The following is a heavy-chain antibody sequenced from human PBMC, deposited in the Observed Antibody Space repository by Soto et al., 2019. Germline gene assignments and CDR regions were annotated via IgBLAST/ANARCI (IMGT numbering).Heavy chain of an antibody. D-gene: IGHD5-18*01. Sequence: QVQLVESGGAVVQPGRSLRLSCAASGFTFSSYGMYWVRQPPGKGLEWVAAISYDGSNTYHADSVKGRFTISRDNARNTLFLQMNSLRAEDTAVYYCAKDIVRYTYGACDYWGQGALATVSS. J-gene: IGHJ4*02. V-gene: IGHV3-30*18. CDR1: GFTFSSYG. CDR2: ISYDGSNT. CDR3: AKDIVRYTYGACDY.